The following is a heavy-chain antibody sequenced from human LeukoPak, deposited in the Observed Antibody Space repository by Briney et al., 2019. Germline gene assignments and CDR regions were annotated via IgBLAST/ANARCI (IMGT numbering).Heavy chain of an antibody. J-gene: IGHJ4*03. CDR2: ISGGSTTI. CDR1: GFIFRSYS. CDR3: ARDYSTVTTFFDY. V-gene: IGHV3-48*01. D-gene: IGHD4-17*01. Sequence: GGSLRLSCAASGFIFRSYSMNWVRQAPGKGLEWVSYISGGSTTIYYADSVKGRFTISRDNAKNSLYLQMNSLRAEDTAVYYCARDYSTVTTFFDYWGKGTTVTVSS.